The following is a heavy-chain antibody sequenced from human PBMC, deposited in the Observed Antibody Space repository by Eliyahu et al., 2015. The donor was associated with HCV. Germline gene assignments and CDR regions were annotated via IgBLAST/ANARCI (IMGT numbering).Heavy chain of an antibody. CDR2: ISGGSSTI. Sequence: QVQLVESGGGLGKPGGSLRLSCAAXGFRFSDHYMTWIRQAPGKGLEXVSFISGGSSTIYYAESVKGRFTVSRDNAKNTLYLQMNNLRAEDTGVYYCARGDRYDYYYMDVWGKGLTVTVSS. V-gene: IGHV3-11*04. CDR3: ARGDRYDYYYMDV. D-gene: IGHD2-15*01. CDR1: GFRFSDHY. J-gene: IGHJ6*03.